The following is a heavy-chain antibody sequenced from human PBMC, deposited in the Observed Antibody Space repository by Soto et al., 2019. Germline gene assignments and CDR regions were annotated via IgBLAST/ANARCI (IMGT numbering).Heavy chain of an antibody. D-gene: IGHD3-10*01. CDR2: ISGSGGST. Sequence: GGSLRLSCAASGFTFSSYAMSWVRQAPGKGLEWVSAISGSGGSTYYADSVKGRFTISRDNSKNTLYLQMNSLRAEDTAVYYCAKDWVGHDITMVRDQYSSGAFDIWGQGTMVTVSS. V-gene: IGHV3-23*01. CDR3: AKDWVGHDITMVRDQYSSGAFDI. CDR1: GFTFSSYA. J-gene: IGHJ3*02.